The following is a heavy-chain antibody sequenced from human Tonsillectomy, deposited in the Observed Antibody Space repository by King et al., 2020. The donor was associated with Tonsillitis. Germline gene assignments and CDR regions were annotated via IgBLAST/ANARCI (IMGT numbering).Heavy chain of an antibody. J-gene: IGHJ4*02. D-gene: IGHD3-22*01. CDR2: ISWDGGST. V-gene: IGHV3-43*01. CDR1: GFTFDDYT. Sequence: VQLVESGGVVVQPGGSLRLSCAASGFTFDDYTMHWVRQAPGKGLEWVSLISWDGGSTYYADSVKGRFTISRDNSKNSLYLQMNSLRTEDTALYYCAKASWDSSGYPLDLDYWGQGTLVTVSS. CDR3: AKASWDSSGYPLDLDY.